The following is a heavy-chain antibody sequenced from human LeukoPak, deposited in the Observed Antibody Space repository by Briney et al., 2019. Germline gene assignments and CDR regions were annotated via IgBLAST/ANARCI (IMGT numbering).Heavy chain of an antibody. J-gene: IGHJ6*04. D-gene: IGHD2-15*01. CDR2: ISYDGSNK. CDR3: ARDGDCSGGSCYSAHYYYGMDV. Sequence: GRSLRLSCAASGFTFSSYAMHWVRQAPGKGLEWVAVISYDGSNKYYADSVKGRFTISRDNSKSTLYLQMNSLRAEDTAVYYCARDGDCSGGSCYSAHYYYGMDVWGKGTTVTVSS. V-gene: IGHV3-30*04. CDR1: GFTFSSYA.